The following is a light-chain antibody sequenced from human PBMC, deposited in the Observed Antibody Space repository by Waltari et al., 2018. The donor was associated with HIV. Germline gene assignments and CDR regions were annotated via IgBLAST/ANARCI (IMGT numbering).Light chain of an antibody. CDR1: SRYVGGYNY. V-gene: IGLV2-8*01. CDR2: EVT. CDR3: SSYAGSNNYVV. J-gene: IGLJ2*01. Sequence: QSALTQPPSASGSPGQPVTIACTGTSRYVGGYNYVSWYQQYPGKAPKLMIYEVTKRPSGVPDRFSGSKSGNTASLTVSGLQAEDEADYYCSSYAGSNNYVVFGGGTRLTVL.